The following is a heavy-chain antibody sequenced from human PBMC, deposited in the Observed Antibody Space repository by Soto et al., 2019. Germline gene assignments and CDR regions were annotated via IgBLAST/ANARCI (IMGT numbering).Heavy chain of an antibody. V-gene: IGHV3-23*01. D-gene: IGHD2-21*02. CDR1: GFTFSSNA. CDR3: ARDSDNGGDSLLYYGMDV. CDR2: ISGSGDST. Sequence: EVQLLESGGDLVQPGGSLRLSCAASGFTFSSNAMTWVRQAPGKGLEWVSSISGSGDSTYYADSVKGRFTISRDNFKXTXSLLMDSLRAEDTAVYYCARDSDNGGDSLLYYGMDVWGQGTTVTVSS. J-gene: IGHJ6*02.